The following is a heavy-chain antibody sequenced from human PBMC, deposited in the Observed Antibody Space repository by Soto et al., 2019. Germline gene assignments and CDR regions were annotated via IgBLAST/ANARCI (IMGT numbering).Heavy chain of an antibody. CDR3: AKDYLTSSSYGMDV. D-gene: IGHD6-6*01. CDR1: GFTFSSYA. V-gene: IGHV3-23*01. J-gene: IGHJ6*02. Sequence: RRLSCAASGFTFSSYAMSWVRQAPGKGLEWVSAISGSGGSTYYADSVKGRFTISRDNSKNTLYLQMNSLRAEDTAVYYCAKDYLTSSSYGMDVWGQGTKVTVSS. CDR2: ISGSGGST.